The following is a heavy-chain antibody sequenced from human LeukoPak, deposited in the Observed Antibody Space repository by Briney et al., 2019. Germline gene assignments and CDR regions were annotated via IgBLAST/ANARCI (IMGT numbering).Heavy chain of an antibody. Sequence: RGESLKISCEASGFTFGTYGMTWVRQAPGKGLEWVSGITGSSTWTYYADSVRGRFTISRDNSKNTLHLQMNNLTADDTAIYYCARELVSLGTGYFDLWGRGTLVTVSS. CDR1: GFTFGTYG. D-gene: IGHD7-27*01. CDR2: ITGSSTWT. J-gene: IGHJ2*01. V-gene: IGHV3-23*01. CDR3: ARELVSLGTGYFDL.